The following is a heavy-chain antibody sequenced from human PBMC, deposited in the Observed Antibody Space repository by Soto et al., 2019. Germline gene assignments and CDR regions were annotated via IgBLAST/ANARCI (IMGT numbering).Heavy chain of an antibody. CDR3: AQAGGHDWLSFDY. CDR1: GFTFSSYA. Sequence: EVQLLESGGGLVQPGGSLRLSCAASGFTFSSYAMSWVRQAPGKGLEWVSAISGSGGSTYYADSVKGRFTISRDNSKNTLYLQMNSLRAEDTAVYYCAQAGGHDWLSFDYWGQGTLVTVSS. D-gene: IGHD3-9*01. J-gene: IGHJ4*02. CDR2: ISGSGGST. V-gene: IGHV3-23*01.